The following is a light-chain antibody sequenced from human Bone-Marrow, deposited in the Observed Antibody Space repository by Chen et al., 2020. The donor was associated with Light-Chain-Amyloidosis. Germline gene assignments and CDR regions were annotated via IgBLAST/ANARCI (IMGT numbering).Light chain of an antibody. Sequence: SYVLTQPSSVSVAPGQTAPIACGGNNIGSTSVHWYQQTPGQAPLLVVYDDSDRPSGIPERLSGSNSGNTATLTISRVEAGDEADYYCQVWDRSSERPVFGGGTKLTVL. CDR3: QVWDRSSERPV. CDR1: NIGSTS. V-gene: IGLV3-21*02. CDR2: DDS. J-gene: IGLJ3*02.